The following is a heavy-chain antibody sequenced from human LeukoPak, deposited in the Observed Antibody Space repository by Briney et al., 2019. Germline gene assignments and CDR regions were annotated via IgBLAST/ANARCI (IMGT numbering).Heavy chain of an antibody. D-gene: IGHD2-15*01. CDR3: AKDRGYCSGSSSCNSFDY. J-gene: IGHJ4*02. CDR1: GFTFSSYG. CDR2: IHYDGSTK. V-gene: IGHV3-30*02. Sequence: GGSLRLPSAASGFTFSSYGMHWVRQAPGKGLEWVAFIHYDGSTKYYADSVKGRFTISRDNSKNTLYLQMNSLRAEDTAVYYCAKDRGYCSGSSSCNSFDYWGQGTLVTVSS.